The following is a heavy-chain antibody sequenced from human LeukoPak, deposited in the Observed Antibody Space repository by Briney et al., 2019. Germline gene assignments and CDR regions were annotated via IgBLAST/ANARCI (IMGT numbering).Heavy chain of an antibody. Sequence: GESLKISCKGSGYSFASYWIAWVRQMPGKGLEWMGIIYPGDSDTRYSPSFQGQVTISADKSITTAYLQWSSLKASDTAMYYCATTYDYSNSFDYWGQGTLVTVSS. CDR2: IYPGDSDT. J-gene: IGHJ4*02. CDR3: ATTYDYSNSFDY. V-gene: IGHV5-51*01. CDR1: GYSFASYW. D-gene: IGHD4-11*01.